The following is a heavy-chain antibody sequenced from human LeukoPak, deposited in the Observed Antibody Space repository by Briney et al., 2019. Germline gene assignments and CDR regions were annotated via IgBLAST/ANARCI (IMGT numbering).Heavy chain of an antibody. CDR1: GYTFTGYY. Sequence: ASVKVSCKASGYTFTGYYMHWVRQAPGQGLEWMGWINPNSGGTNYAQKFQGRVTMTRDTSISTAYMELSRLRSDDTAVYYCARVPYCSGGSCYSRGAFDIWGQGTMVTVSS. CDR3: ARVPYCSGGSCYSRGAFDI. J-gene: IGHJ3*02. D-gene: IGHD2-15*01. CDR2: INPNSGGT. V-gene: IGHV1-2*02.